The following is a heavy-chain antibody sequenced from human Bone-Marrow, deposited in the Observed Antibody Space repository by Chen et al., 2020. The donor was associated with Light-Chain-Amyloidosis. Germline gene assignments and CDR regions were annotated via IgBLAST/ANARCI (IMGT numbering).Heavy chain of an antibody. Sequence: EVQLVESGGGLVQPGGSRKLSCAASGVTFSSHWMSWVRQAPGKGLEWVANIKEDGSQKYYVDSVKGQFTISRDNAKNSLYLQMNSLRAEDTAVYYCARDHSSGWYPYQDYWGQGTLVSVSS. CDR1: GVTFSSHW. J-gene: IGHJ4*02. CDR3: ARDHSSGWYPYQDY. CDR2: IKEDGSQK. D-gene: IGHD6-13*01. V-gene: IGHV3-7*03.